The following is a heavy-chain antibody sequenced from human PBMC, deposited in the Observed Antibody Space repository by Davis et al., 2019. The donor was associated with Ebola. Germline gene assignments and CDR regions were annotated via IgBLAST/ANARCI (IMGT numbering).Heavy chain of an antibody. CDR1: GGSISSSNW. V-gene: IGHV4-4*02. J-gene: IGHJ5*02. D-gene: IGHD3-16*01. Sequence: SETLSLTCAASGGSISSSNWWSWVRQPPGKGLEWIGEIYHSGSTNYNPSLKSRVTISVDTSKNQFSLKLSSVTAADTAVYYCARGRAYNWFDPWGQGTLVTVSS. CDR2: IYHSGST. CDR3: ARGRAYNWFDP.